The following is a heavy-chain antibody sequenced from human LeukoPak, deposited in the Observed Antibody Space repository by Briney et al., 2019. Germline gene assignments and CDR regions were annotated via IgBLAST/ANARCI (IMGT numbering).Heavy chain of an antibody. D-gene: IGHD3-22*01. Sequence: SETLSLTCTVSGGSISSHYWSWIRQPPGKGLEWIGYIYYSGSTNYNPSLKSRVTISVDTSKNQFSLKLSSVTAADTAVYYCARSLNYYDSSGYYDCWGQGTLVTVSS. J-gene: IGHJ4*02. CDR3: ARSLNYYDSSGYYDC. CDR1: GGSISSHY. V-gene: IGHV4-59*11. CDR2: IYYSGST.